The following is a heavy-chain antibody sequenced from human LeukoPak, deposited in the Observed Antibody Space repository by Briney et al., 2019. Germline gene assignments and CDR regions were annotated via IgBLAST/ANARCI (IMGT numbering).Heavy chain of an antibody. V-gene: IGHV1-2*02. CDR1: GYTFTGYH. CDR3: ARAFALGGAMVTSYWFDP. Sequence: AASVKVSCKTSGYTFTGYHIHWVRQAPGQGLEWMGWINPNSGGTNYAQKFQGRVTMTRDTSISTAYMELSRLRSDDTAVYYCARAFALGGAMVTSYWFDPWGQGTLVTVSS. J-gene: IGHJ5*02. D-gene: IGHD5-18*01. CDR2: INPNSGGT.